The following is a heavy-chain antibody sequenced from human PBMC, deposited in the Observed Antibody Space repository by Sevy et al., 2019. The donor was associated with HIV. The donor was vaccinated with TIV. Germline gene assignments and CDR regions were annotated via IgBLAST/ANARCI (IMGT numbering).Heavy chain of an antibody. CDR3: AREPGRQLVLNSYYYYYGMDV. V-gene: IGHV3-23*01. Sequence: GGSLRLSCAVSGFSFDSYGMTWVRQAPGKGLEWVSGISGSGTRTYYADSVKGRFTISRDNSKNTLYLQMNSLRAEDTAVYYCAREPGRQLVLNSYYYYYGMDVWGQGTTVTVSS. D-gene: IGHD6-6*01. CDR2: ISGSGTRT. J-gene: IGHJ6*02. CDR1: GFSFDSYG.